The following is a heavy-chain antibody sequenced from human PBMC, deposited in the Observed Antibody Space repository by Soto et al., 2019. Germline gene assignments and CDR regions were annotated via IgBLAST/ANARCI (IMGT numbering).Heavy chain of an antibody. CDR3: AKADYDFWSCYYSGVAFDI. V-gene: IGHV3-23*01. CDR2: ISGSGGST. J-gene: IGHJ3*02. Sequence: EVQLLESGGGLVQPGGSLRLSCAASGFTFSSYAMSWVRQAPGKGLEWVSAISGSGGSTYYADSVKGRFTISRDNFKNTLYRQMNSLRAEDTAVYYCAKADYDFWSCYYSGVAFDILGQGTMVTVSS. D-gene: IGHD3-3*01. CDR1: GFTFSSYA.